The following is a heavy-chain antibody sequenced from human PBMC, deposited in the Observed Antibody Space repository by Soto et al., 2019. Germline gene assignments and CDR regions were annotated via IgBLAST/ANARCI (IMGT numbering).Heavy chain of an antibody. CDR2: IIPIFGTA. D-gene: IGHD1-7*01. CDR1: GGTFSSYA. Sequence: QVQLVQSGAEVKKPGSSVKVSCKASGGTFSSYAISWVRQAPGQGLEWMGGIIPIFGTANYAQKFQGRVTITADESTSTAYMELSRLKSEDTAVYYCARAPTKRNYHYYYYGMDVWGQGTTVTVSS. CDR3: ARAPTKRNYHYYYYGMDV. V-gene: IGHV1-69*01. J-gene: IGHJ6*02.